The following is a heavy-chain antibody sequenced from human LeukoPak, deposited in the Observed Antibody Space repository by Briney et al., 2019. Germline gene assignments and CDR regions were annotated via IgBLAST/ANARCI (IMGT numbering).Heavy chain of an antibody. CDR2: IYYSGST. Sequence: SETLSLTCTVSGGSISSSSYYWGWIRQPPGKGLEWIGSIYYSGSTYHNPSLKSRVTISVDTSKNQFSLKLSSVTAADTAVYYCARNYRASFDYWGQGTLVTVSS. V-gene: IGHV4-39*07. D-gene: IGHD1-7*01. CDR1: GGSISSSSYY. CDR3: ARNYRASFDY. J-gene: IGHJ4*02.